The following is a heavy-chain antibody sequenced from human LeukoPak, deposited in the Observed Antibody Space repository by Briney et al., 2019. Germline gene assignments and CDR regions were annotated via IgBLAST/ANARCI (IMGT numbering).Heavy chain of an antibody. Sequence: SETLSLTCAVCGGSFSGYYWSWIRQPPGKGLEWIGEINHSGSTNYNPSLKSRVTISVDTSKNQFSLKLSSVTAADTAVYYCARSKVITFGGTNYGMDVWGQGTTVTVSS. J-gene: IGHJ6*02. CDR2: INHSGST. V-gene: IGHV4-34*01. CDR1: GGSFSGYY. D-gene: IGHD3-16*01. CDR3: ARSKVITFGGTNYGMDV.